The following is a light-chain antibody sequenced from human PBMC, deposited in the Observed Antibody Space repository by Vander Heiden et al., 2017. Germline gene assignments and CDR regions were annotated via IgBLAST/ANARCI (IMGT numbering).Light chain of an antibody. V-gene: IGLV3-25*03. CDR2: KDS. Sequence: YKLTQPPSVSVSPGQTARITCSGDALPKQYAYWYQQKPGQAPVLVIYKDSERPSGIPERFSGSSSGTTVTLTISGVQAEDEADYYCQSADSSDTVFGGGTKLTVL. J-gene: IGLJ2*01. CDR3: QSADSSDTV. CDR1: ALPKQY.